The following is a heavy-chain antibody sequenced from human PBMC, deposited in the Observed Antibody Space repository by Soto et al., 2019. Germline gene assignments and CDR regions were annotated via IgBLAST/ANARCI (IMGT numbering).Heavy chain of an antibody. CDR2: ISTYSGLT. CDR3: ARGALGYDSRGYYFDY. V-gene: IGHV1-18*01. CDR1: GYTFTTYG. D-gene: IGHD3-22*01. J-gene: IGHJ4*02. Sequence: GASVKVSCKAPGYTFTTYGIAWVRQAPGQGFEWMGWISTYSGLTKYAEKFQGRVTMTTDTSTSTADMELKTLRSDDTAVYFCARGALGYDSRGYYFDYWGQGTLVTVSS.